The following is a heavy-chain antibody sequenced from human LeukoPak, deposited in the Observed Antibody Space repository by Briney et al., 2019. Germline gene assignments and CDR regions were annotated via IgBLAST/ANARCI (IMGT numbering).Heavy chain of an antibody. CDR2: ISSGSSYT. D-gene: IGHD1-26*01. J-gene: IGHJ5*02. V-gene: IGHV3-11*03. CDR1: GFTFSDYH. Sequence: PGGSLRLSGAASGFTFSDYHMSWIRQGPGKGLEWVPCISSGSSYTNYTDSVKGRFTISRDNAKRSLYLQMNSLTAEDTAVYYGARSGGTYGWFDPWGQGTLVTVSS. CDR3: ARSGGTYGWFDP.